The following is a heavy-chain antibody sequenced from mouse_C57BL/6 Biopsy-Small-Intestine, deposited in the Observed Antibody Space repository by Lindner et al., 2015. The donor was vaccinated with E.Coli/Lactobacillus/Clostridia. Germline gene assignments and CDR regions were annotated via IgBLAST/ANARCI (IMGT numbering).Heavy chain of an antibody. CDR3: ARHYGDYHWYFDV. D-gene: IGHD2-13*01. V-gene: IGHV1-82*01. CDR1: GYAFSSSW. CDR2: IYPGDGDT. Sequence: VQLQESGPELVKPGASVKISCKASGYAFSSSWMNWVKQRPGKGLEWTGWIYPGDGDTDYNGKFKGKATLTADKSSSTAYMQLSSLTSEDSAVYFCARHYGDYHWYFDVWGAGTTVTVSS. J-gene: IGHJ1*01.